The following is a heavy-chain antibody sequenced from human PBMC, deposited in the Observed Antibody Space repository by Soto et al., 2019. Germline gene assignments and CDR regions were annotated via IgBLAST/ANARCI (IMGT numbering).Heavy chain of an antibody. D-gene: IGHD4-17*01. J-gene: IGHJ3*02. V-gene: IGHV3-33*01. CDR2: IWYDGSNK. Sequence: QVQLVESGGGVVQPGRSLRLSCAASGFTFSSYGTHWVRQAPGKGLEWVAVIWYDGSNKYYADSVKGRFTISRDNSKNTLYLQMNSLRAEDTAVYYCARTHGGDAFDIWGQGTMVTVSS. CDR3: ARTHGGDAFDI. CDR1: GFTFSSYG.